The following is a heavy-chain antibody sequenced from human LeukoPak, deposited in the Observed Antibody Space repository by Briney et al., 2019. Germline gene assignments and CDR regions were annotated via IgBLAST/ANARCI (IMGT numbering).Heavy chain of an antibody. D-gene: IGHD3-16*02. CDR2: IIPIFGTA. J-gene: IGHJ5*02. V-gene: IGHV1-69*13. Sequence: ASVKVSCKASGGTFSSYAISWVRQAPGQGLEWMGGIIPIFGTANYAQKFQGRVTITADESTSTAYMELSSLRSEDTAVYYCATKALVRLGELSFLPWGQGTLVTVSS. CDR1: GGTFSSYA. CDR3: ATKALVRLGELSFLP.